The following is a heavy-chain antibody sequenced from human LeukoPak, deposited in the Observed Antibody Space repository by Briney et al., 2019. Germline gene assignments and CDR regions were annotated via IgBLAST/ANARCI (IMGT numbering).Heavy chain of an antibody. J-gene: IGHJ6*02. CDR3: ASRYCSGGSCYLVHYYYGMDV. CDR1: GFTVSSNY. D-gene: IGHD2-15*01. CDR2: IYSGGST. V-gene: IGHV3-53*01. Sequence: GGSLRPSCAASGFTVSSNYMSWVRQAPGKGLEWVSVIYSGGSTYYADSVKGRFTISRDNSKNTLYLQMNSLRAEDTAVYYCASRYCSGGSCYLVHYYYGMDVWGQGTTVTVSS.